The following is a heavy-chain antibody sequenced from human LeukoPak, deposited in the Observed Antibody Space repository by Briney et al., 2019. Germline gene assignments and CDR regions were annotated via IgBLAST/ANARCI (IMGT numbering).Heavy chain of an antibody. CDR1: GFTFSSYA. Sequence: RSGGSLRLSCAASGFTFSSYAMSWVRQAPGKGLEWVSAISGSGGSTYYADSVKGRFTISRDNAKNSLYLHMNSLRAEDTAVYYCARAKAAMVSYYYYYYMDVWGKGTTVTVSS. J-gene: IGHJ6*03. D-gene: IGHD5-18*01. CDR3: ARAKAAMVSYYYYYYMDV. V-gene: IGHV3-23*01. CDR2: ISGSGGST.